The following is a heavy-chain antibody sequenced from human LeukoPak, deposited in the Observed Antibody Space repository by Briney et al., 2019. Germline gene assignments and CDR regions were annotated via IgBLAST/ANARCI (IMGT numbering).Heavy chain of an antibody. D-gene: IGHD2-2*01. Sequence: SETLSLACAVYGGSFSGYYWSWIRQPPGKGLEWIGEINHSGGTNYNPSLKIRVTISVDTSKNQFSLKLSSVTAADTSVYYCARGPVPAAYSWLDYWGQGTLVTVSS. V-gene: IGHV4-34*01. CDR3: ARGPVPAAYSWLDY. CDR2: INHSGGT. CDR1: GGSFSGYY. J-gene: IGHJ4*02.